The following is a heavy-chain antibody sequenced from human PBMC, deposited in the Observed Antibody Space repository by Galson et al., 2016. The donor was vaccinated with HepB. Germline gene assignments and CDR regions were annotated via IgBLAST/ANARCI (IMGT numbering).Heavy chain of an antibody. D-gene: IGHD5-12*01. CDR2: IIPSFVTP. J-gene: IGHJ4*02. CDR1: EDTLSSHA. Sequence: SVKVSCKASEDTLSSHAISWVRQAPGQGLEWMGGIIPSFVTPTYAQKFQGRVTITADESTSTVSMELSSLKSEDTAVYYCARDLRYSDDLGDSWGQGTLVTVSS. CDR3: ARDLRYSDDLGDS. V-gene: IGHV1-69*13.